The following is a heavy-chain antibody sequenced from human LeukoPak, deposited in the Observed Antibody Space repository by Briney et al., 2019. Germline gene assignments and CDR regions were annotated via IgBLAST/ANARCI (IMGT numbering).Heavy chain of an antibody. CDR3: ATDRELGY. CDR2: IYNSGST. CDR1: GDSISIYY. Sequence: SETLSLTCSVSGDSISIYYWSWIRQPPGKGLEWIGYIYNSGSTNYNPSLKSRVTISVDTSKNQFSLKLTSVTAADTAVYYCATDRELGYWGQGTLVTVPS. V-gene: IGHV4-59*01. D-gene: IGHD3-10*01. J-gene: IGHJ4*02.